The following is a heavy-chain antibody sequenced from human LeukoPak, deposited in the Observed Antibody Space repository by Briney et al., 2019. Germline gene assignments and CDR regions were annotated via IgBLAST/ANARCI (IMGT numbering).Heavy chain of an antibody. D-gene: IGHD6-13*01. CDR2: TSHSGST. Sequence: PSETLSLTCAVYGGSLSGYYWSWIRQPPGKGLEWIGETSHSGSTDYDPSFKSRVTMSVDTSKNQFSLKLSSVTAADTAVYYCAIRYSSSWYSDGFDIWGQGTMVTVSS. CDR3: AIRYSSSWYSDGFDI. CDR1: GGSLSGYY. J-gene: IGHJ3*02. V-gene: IGHV4-34*01.